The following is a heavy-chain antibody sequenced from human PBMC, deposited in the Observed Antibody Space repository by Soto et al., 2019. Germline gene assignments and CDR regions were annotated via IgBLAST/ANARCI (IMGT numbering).Heavy chain of an antibody. Sequence: QVQLVQSGPEVKKPGASVTLSCKASGYNFNNYGISWVRQAPGQGLEWMGWISGNNDNTKYGQKFQGRVSLTTDSSTSTAYMEMRSLRSDDTADYYCVRRVVATLDDAFDIWGPGTRVTVSS. D-gene: IGHD2-21*02. CDR2: ISGNNDNT. V-gene: IGHV1-18*01. CDR1: GYNFNNYG. CDR3: VRRVVATLDDAFDI. J-gene: IGHJ3*02.